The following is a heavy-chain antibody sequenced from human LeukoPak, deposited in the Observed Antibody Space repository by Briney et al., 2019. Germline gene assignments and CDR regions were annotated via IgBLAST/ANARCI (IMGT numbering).Heavy chain of an antibody. CDR1: GGSITSYY. J-gene: IGHJ5*02. CDR2: IYYSGST. V-gene: IGHV4-39*07. CDR3: ARDQGRVSWFDP. D-gene: IGHD2-15*01. Sequence: SETLSLTCIVSGGSITSYYWGWIRQPPGKGLEWIGSIYYSGSTYYNPSLKSRVTISVDTSKNQFSLKLSSVTAADTAVYYCARDQGRVSWFDPWGQGTLVTVSS.